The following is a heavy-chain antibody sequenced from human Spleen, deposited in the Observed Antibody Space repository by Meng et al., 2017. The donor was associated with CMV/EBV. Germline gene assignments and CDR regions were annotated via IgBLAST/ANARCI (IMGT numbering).Heavy chain of an antibody. J-gene: IGHJ4*02. CDR2: IYYSGST. D-gene: IGHD3-10*01. V-gene: IGHV4-30-4*08. CDR3: ARLYGSGSYYYPDMDY. CDR1: GGSISSGDYY. Sequence: QVQLQESGPGLVKPSQTLFLTCTVSGGSISSGDYYWSWIRQPPGKGLEWIGYIYYSGSTYYNPSLKSRVTISVDTSKNQFSLKLSSVTAADTAVYYCARLYGSGSYYYPDMDYWGQGTLVTVSS.